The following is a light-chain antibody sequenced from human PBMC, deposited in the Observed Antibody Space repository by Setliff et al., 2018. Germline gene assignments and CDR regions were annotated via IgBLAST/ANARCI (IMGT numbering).Light chain of an antibody. V-gene: IGLV2-14*01. CDR3: SSYTSSSTLV. Sequence: SALAQPPSASGSPGQSVTISCTGTSSDVGGYNYVSWYQQHPGKAPKLMIYDVSKRPSGVSNRFSGSKSGNTASLTISGLQAEDEADYYCSSYTSSSTLVFGGGTKVTVL. CDR1: SSDVGGYNY. CDR2: DVS. J-gene: IGLJ2*01.